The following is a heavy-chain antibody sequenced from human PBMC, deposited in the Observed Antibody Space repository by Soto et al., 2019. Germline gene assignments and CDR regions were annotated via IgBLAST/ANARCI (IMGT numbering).Heavy chain of an antibody. CDR3: ARHVWHCSSNSSYFYGMDV. Sequence: QVQLVESGGGVVQPGRSLRLSCAASGFTFSSYSMHCVRQAPGKGLEWVAVMSSDGSNKYYADSVKGRFTISRDNSKNTVYLQMNSLRAEDTAVYYCARHVWHCSSNSSYFYGMDVWGQGTTVTVSS. CDR1: GFTFSSYS. V-gene: IGHV3-30-3*01. D-gene: IGHD2-2*01. CDR2: MSSDGSNK. J-gene: IGHJ6*02.